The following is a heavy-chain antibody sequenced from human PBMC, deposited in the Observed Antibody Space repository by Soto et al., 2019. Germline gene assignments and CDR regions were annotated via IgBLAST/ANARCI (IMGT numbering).Heavy chain of an antibody. CDR1: GFTFTDDY. Sequence: QVQLVESGGGLVKPGGSLRLSCAASGFTFTDDYMTWVRQAPGKGLEWISYISGSGGTIYHADSVKGRFTISRDNAKTSLYLQMNTLRAEDSALYYCARGYSAIEYWGQGTPVTVSS. V-gene: IGHV3-11*01. D-gene: IGHD2-21*01. CDR3: ARGYSAIEY. CDR2: ISGSGGTI. J-gene: IGHJ4*02.